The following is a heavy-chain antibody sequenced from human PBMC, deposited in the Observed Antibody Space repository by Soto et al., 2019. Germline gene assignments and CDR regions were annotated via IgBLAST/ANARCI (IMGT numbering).Heavy chain of an antibody. D-gene: IGHD2-15*01. V-gene: IGHV1-69*02. Sequence: QVQLVQSGAEVKKPGSSVKVSCKASGGTFSSYTISWVRQAPGQGLEWMGRIIPILGIANYAQKFQGRVTITADKSTSTAYMVLSSLRSEDTAVYYCARSISYCSGGSCYEGMDVWGQGTTVTVSS. CDR2: IIPILGIA. CDR1: GGTFSSYT. CDR3: ARSISYCSGGSCYEGMDV. J-gene: IGHJ6*02.